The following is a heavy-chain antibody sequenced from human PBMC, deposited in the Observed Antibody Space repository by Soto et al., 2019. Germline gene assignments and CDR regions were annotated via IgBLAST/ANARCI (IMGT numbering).Heavy chain of an antibody. J-gene: IGHJ4*02. CDR3: ARLEGLATISYYFDF. V-gene: IGHV4-39*01. CDR2: IYYRGNA. D-gene: IGHD5-12*01. CDR1: DDSINSDKYY. Sequence: QLQLQESGPGLVKPSETLSLTCSVSDDSINSDKYYWGWIRQPPGKGLEWIGSIYYRGNAYYNPSLQTPVTISLDESKSQFSLKLNSVTAADSAVYFCARLEGLATISYYFDFWGPGALVTASS.